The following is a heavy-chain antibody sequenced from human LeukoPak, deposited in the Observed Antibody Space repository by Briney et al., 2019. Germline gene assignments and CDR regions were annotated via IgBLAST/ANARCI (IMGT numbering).Heavy chain of an antibody. CDR3: ARSIAVAFDY. V-gene: IGHV4-4*07. CDR1: GGYISSYY. Sequence: SETLSLTCTVSGGYISSYYWSWIRQPAGKGLEWIGRIYTSGSTNYNPSLKSRVTISVDKSKNQFSLKLSSVTAADTAVYYCARSIAVAFDYWGQGTLVTVSS. D-gene: IGHD6-19*01. J-gene: IGHJ4*02. CDR2: IYTSGST.